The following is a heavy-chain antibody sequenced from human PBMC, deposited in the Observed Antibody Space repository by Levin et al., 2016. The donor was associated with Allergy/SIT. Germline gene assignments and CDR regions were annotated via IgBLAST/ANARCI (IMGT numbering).Heavy chain of an antibody. Sequence: GESLKISCAASGFTFDDYTMHWVRQVPGKGLEWVSLINWDGDGTYYADSVKGRFTISRDNNENSLYLQMNSLRTEDTALYYCTKDMERFSSSSPYYYYGMDVWGPGTAVTVSS. D-gene: IGHD6-6*01. J-gene: IGHJ6*02. V-gene: IGHV3-43*01. CDR1: GFTFDDYT. CDR2: INWDGDGT. CDR3: TKDMERFSSSSPYYYYGMDV.